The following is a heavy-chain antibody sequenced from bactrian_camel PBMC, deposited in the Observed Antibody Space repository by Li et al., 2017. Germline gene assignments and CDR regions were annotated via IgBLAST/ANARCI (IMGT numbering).Heavy chain of an antibody. D-gene: IGHD4*01. CDR2: IYTGDGST. Sequence: QVQLVESGGGLVQPGGSMRLSCAASGFTFSSYWMYWVRQAPGKGLEWVSSIYTGDGSTIYADSVKGQFTISRDNAKNSAFLQMDSLNSEDTALYYCAARIAIRGTYEYKYWGRGTQVTVS. J-gene: IGHJ4*01. CDR1: GFTFSSYW. V-gene: IGHV3S1*01. CDR3: AARIAIRGTYEYKY.